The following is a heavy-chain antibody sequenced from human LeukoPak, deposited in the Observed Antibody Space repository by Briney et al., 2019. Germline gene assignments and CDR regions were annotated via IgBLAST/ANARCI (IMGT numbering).Heavy chain of an antibody. CDR2: TYYRSKWYY. J-gene: IGHJ6*02. D-gene: IGHD2-15*01. CDR3: ARDRLIASGYYYGMDV. CDR1: GDSVSSNSAA. Sequence: SQTLSLTCVISGDSVSSNSAAWNWIRQSPSRGLEWLGRTYYRSKWYYDYSVAVKSRVTINPDTSKNQFSLQLSSVTPEDTAVYYCARDRLIASGYYYGMDVWGQGTTVTVSS. V-gene: IGHV6-1*01.